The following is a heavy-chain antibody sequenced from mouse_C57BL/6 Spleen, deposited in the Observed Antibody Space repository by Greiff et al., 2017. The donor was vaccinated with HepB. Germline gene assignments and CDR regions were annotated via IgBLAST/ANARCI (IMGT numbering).Heavy chain of an antibody. J-gene: IGHJ2*01. CDR1: GFTFSSYG. Sequence: DVQLVESGGDLVKPGGSLKLSCAASGFTFSSYGMSWVRQTPDKRLEWVATISSGGSYTYYPDSVKGRSTISRDNAKNTLYLQMSSLKSEDTAMYYYARRRKGDFDYWGQGTTLTVSS. CDR2: ISSGGSYT. CDR3: ARRRKGDFDY. V-gene: IGHV5-6*01.